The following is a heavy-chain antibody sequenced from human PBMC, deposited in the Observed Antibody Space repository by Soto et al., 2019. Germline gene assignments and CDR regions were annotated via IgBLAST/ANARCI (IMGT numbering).Heavy chain of an antibody. Sequence: QVQLQESGPGLVKPSGTLSLTCAVSGGSISSSNWWSWVRQPPGKGLEWIGEIYHSGSTNYNPSRKRRVTISVDKSKNQISLKLSSVTAADTAVYYCARDLYCISTICYWRYGMDFWGQGTTVTVSS. J-gene: IGHJ6*02. CDR1: GGSISSSNW. V-gene: IGHV4-4*02. D-gene: IGHD2-2*01. CDR2: IYHSGST. CDR3: ARDLYCISTICYWRYGMDF.